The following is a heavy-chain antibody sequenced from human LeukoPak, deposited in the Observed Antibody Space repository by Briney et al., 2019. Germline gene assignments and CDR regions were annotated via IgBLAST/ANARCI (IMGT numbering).Heavy chain of an antibody. J-gene: IGHJ6*02. Sequence: GSSVKVSCKASGGTFSSYAISWVRQAPGQGLEWMGGSIPIFGTANYAQKFQGRVTITADESTSTAYMELSSLRSEDTAVYYCAREGYYGSGSPYGMDVWGQGTTVTVSS. CDR2: SIPIFGTA. CDR3: AREGYYGSGSPYGMDV. V-gene: IGHV1-69*01. D-gene: IGHD3-10*01. CDR1: GGTFSSYA.